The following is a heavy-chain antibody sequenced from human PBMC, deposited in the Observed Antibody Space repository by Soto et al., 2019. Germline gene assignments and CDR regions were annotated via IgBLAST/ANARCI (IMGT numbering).Heavy chain of an antibody. D-gene: IGHD2-2*01. V-gene: IGHV3-30*18. CDR1: GFPSSSYG. CDR2: ISYDGSNK. J-gene: IGHJ6*02. CDR3: AKGQGYCISSTCNNVYYGMDV. Sequence: GGSLRLSCEASGFPSSSYGMHWVRQAPGKGLEWVAVISYDGSNKYSADSVKGRFTISRDNSKNTLYLQMNSLRAEDTAVYYCAKGQGYCISSTCNNVYYGMDVWGQGTTVTV.